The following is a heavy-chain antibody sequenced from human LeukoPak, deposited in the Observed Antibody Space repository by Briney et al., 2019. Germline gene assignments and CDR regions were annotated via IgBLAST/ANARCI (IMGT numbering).Heavy chain of an antibody. CDR2: INPSGGST. J-gene: IGHJ4*02. CDR3: ARSSRPVYNLLTGKRYFDY. CDR1: GYTFTTYY. V-gene: IGHV1-46*01. D-gene: IGHD3-9*01. Sequence: GASVKVSCKASGYTFTTYYVHWVRQAPGQGLEWMGIINPSGGSTTYAQKFRGRLTMTRDMSTSTVYMELSSLRSEDTAVYYCARSSRPVYNLLTGKRYFDYWGQGTLLTVSS.